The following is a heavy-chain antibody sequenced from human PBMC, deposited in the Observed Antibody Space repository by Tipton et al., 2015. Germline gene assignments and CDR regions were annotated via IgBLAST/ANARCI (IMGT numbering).Heavy chain of an antibody. J-gene: IGHJ4*02. CDR1: GGSISTSNYY. V-gene: IGHV4-39*01. Sequence: TLSLTCNVSGGSISTSNYYWGWIRQPPGKGLEWIGSIYYSGSTYYNPSLESRVTTSVDTSKNQFSLKLTSVTAADTAVYYCARARGRHGGLFDSWGQGIPVTVSS. D-gene: IGHD4-23*01. CDR2: IYYSGST. CDR3: ARARGRHGGLFDS.